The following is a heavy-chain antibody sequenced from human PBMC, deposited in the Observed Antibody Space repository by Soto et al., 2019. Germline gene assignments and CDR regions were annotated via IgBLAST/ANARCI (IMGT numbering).Heavy chain of an antibody. D-gene: IGHD3-10*01. V-gene: IGHV4-59*01. CDR3: ARCGITMVRGVYYYYYMDV. Sequence: PSETLSLTCTASGGSISSYYWSWIRQPPGKGLEWIGYIYYSGSTNYNPSLKSRVTISVDTSKNQFSLKLSSVTAADTAVYYCARCGITMVRGVYYYYYMDVWGKGTTVTVSS. CDR1: GGSISSYY. CDR2: IYYSGST. J-gene: IGHJ6*03.